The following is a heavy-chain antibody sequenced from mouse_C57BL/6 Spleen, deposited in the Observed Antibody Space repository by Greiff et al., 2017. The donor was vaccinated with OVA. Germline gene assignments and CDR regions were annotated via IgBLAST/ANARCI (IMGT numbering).Heavy chain of an antibody. CDR1: GYTFTSYW. J-gene: IGHJ3*01. CDR3: EGSDDYDGFAY. D-gene: IGHD2-4*01. V-gene: IGHV1-64*01. Sequence: QFQLQQPGAELVKPGASVKLSCKASGYTFTSYWMHWVKQRPGQGLEWIGMIHPNSGSTNYNEKFKSKATLTVDKSSSTAYMQLSSLTSEDSAVYYCEGSDDYDGFAYWGQGTLVTVSA. CDR2: IHPNSGST.